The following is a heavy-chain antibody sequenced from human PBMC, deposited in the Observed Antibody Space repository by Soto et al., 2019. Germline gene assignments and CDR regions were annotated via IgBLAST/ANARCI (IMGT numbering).Heavy chain of an antibody. CDR2: ISGSGGST. CDR1: GFTFSSYA. Sequence: GGSLRLSCAASGFTFSSYAMSWVRQAPGKGLEWVSAISGSGGSTYYADSVKGRFTISRDNSKNTLYLQMNSLRAEDTAVYYCAKDSGTYYDSSGYCSFDYWGQGTLVTVSS. J-gene: IGHJ4*02. D-gene: IGHD3-22*01. V-gene: IGHV3-23*01. CDR3: AKDSGTYYDSSGYCSFDY.